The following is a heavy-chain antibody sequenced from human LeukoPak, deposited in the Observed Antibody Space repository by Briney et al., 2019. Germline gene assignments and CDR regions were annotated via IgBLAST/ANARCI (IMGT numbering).Heavy chain of an antibody. V-gene: IGHV3-49*03. Sequence: GGSLRLSCTASGFTFGDYAMSWFRQAPGKGLEWVGFIRSKAYGGTTEYAASVKGRFTISRDDSKSIAYLQMNSLKTEDTAVYYCVREDDYGDYVGNLIYWGQGTLVTVSS. D-gene: IGHD4-17*01. CDR2: IRSKAYGGTT. CDR3: VREDDYGDYVGNLIY. J-gene: IGHJ4*02. CDR1: GFTFGDYA.